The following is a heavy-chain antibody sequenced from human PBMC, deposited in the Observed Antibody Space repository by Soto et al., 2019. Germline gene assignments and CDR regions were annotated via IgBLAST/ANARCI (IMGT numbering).Heavy chain of an antibody. CDR3: ARGDTVPQNYYYYYYMDV. J-gene: IGHJ6*03. Sequence: GSLRLSCAASGFTFSSYDMHWVRQATGKGLEWVSAIGTAGDTYYPGSVKGRFTISRENAKNSLYLQMNSLRAGDTAVYYCARGDTVPQNYYYYYYMDVWGKGTTVTVSS. CDR2: IGTAGDT. V-gene: IGHV3-13*01. CDR1: GFTFSSYD. D-gene: IGHD5-18*01.